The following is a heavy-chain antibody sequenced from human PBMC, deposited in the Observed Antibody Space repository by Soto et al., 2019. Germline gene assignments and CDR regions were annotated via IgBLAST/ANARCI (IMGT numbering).Heavy chain of an antibody. CDR1: GGTFSSYA. D-gene: IGHD3-10*01. CDR3: ARQGSNEYYYYGMDV. V-gene: IGHV1-69*12. J-gene: IGHJ6*02. CDR2: IIRIFGTP. Sequence: QVQLVQSGAEVKKPGSSVKVTRKASGGTFSSYAINWVRQAPGQGLEWMGGIIRIFGTPDHAQRFQGRVTITADESTSTAYMELSSLRSEDTAVYYCARQGSNEYYYYGMDVWGQGTTVTVSS.